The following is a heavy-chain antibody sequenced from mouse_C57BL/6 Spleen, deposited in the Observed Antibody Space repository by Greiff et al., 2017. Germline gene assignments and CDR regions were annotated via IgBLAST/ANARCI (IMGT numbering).Heavy chain of an antibody. D-gene: IGHD2-3*01. Sequence: VQGVESGAELVKPGASVKLSCKASGYTFTEYTIHWVKQRSGQGLEWIGWFYPGSGSIQYNEKFKDKATLTADKSSSTVYMELSRLTSEDSAVYFCARRPIYDGYYGFAYWGQGTLVTVSA. CDR3: ARRPIYDGYYGFAY. V-gene: IGHV1-62-2*01. CDR1: GYTFTEYT. J-gene: IGHJ3*01. CDR2: FYPGSGSI.